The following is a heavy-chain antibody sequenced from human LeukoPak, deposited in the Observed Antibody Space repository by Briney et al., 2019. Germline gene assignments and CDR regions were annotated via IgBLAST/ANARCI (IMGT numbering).Heavy chain of an antibody. CDR2: IWYDGSNK. CDR3: ARDWANYYYYGMDV. V-gene: IGHV3-33*08. CDR1: GFTFSSYA. Sequence: PGGSLRLSCAASGFTFSSYAMSWVRQAPGKRLEWVAVIWYDGSNKYYADSVEGRFTISRDNSKNTLYLQMNSLRAEDTAVYYCARDWANYYYYGMDVWGQGTTVTVSS. D-gene: IGHD3-16*01. J-gene: IGHJ6*02.